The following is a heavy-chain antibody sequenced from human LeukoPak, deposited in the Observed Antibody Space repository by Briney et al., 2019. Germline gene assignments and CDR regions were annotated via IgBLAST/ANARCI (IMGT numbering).Heavy chain of an antibody. CDR2: TYYRSTWFN. Sequence: WXRKSPXXXLXXLGXTYYRSTWFNDYAVSVKSRISIKPDTSKNQFSLQLNSVTPEDTAVYYCARRGCSGGSCYLDYWGQGTLVTVSS. J-gene: IGHJ4*02. V-gene: IGHV6-1*01. CDR3: ARRGCSGGSCYLDY. D-gene: IGHD2-15*01.